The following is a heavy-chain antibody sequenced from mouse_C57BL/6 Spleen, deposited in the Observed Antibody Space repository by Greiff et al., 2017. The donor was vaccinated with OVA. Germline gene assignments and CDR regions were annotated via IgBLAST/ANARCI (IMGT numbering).Heavy chain of an antibody. D-gene: IGHD2-5*01. J-gene: IGHJ4*01. CDR2: FYPGSGSI. CDR1: GYTFTEYT. Sequence: QVHVKQSGAELVKPGASVKLSCKASGYTFTEYTIHWVKQRSGQGLEWIGWFYPGSGSIKYNEKFKDKATLTADKSSSTAYMELSRLTSDDSAVYFCARHEGSYYSNYDDIGYWGQGTSVTVSS. CDR3: ARHEGSYYSNYDDIGY. V-gene: IGHV1-62-2*01.